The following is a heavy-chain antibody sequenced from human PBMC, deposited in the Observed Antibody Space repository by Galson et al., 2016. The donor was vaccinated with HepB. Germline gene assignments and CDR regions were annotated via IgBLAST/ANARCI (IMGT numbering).Heavy chain of an antibody. Sequence: SLRLSCAASGFTLSSYEMNWVRQAPGKGLEWVSYISSSGNIIYYADSVEGRFTISRDNAKNSLYLQMNSLRAEDTAVYYCAREPPYTGAYNWFDPWGQGTPVTVAS. CDR3: AREPPYTGAYNWFDP. CDR1: GFTLSSYE. CDR2: ISSSGNII. J-gene: IGHJ5*02. V-gene: IGHV3-48*03. D-gene: IGHD7-27*01.